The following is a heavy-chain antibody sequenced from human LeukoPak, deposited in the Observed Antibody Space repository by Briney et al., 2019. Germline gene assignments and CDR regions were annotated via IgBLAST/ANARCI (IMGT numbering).Heavy chain of an antibody. J-gene: IGHJ4*02. CDR1: GCAFTNYW. D-gene: IGHD7-27*01. V-gene: IGHV5-51*01. Sequence: GASLQTSYKGSGCAFTNYWIGWVRRMPGKGEEWMGVIYPGDSDTRYSPSFQGQVTISADKSISTAYLHWSSLQASDTAMYYCARLGISMRDYFDYWGQGTLVTVSS. CDR2: IYPGDSDT. CDR3: ARLGISMRDYFDY.